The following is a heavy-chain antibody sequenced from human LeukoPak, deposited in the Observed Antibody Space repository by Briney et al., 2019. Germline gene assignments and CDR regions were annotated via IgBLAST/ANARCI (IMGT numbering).Heavy chain of an antibody. Sequence: GGSLRLSCAASGFTFSSYAMHWVSQAPGKGLEWVAVISYDGSNKYYADSVKGRFTISRDNAKNTLYLQMNSLRAEDTAVYYCARDEVAASFDNWGQGTLVTVSS. CDR3: ARDEVAASFDN. V-gene: IGHV3-30-3*01. CDR2: ISYDGSNK. J-gene: IGHJ4*02. CDR1: GFTFSSYA. D-gene: IGHD5-12*01.